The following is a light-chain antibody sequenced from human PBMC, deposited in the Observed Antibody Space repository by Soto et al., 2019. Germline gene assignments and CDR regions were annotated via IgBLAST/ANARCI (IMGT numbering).Light chain of an antibody. CDR1: QSVFNNH. Sequence: EIVLTQSPGTLSLSPGERATLSCRASQSVFNNHIGWYQQKPGQAPRLLIYGASTRATGIPAKFSGGGSGTDLTLTISRLEPEDFAVYFCQQYVTAPRTFGQGTKVDIK. V-gene: IGKV3-20*01. CDR3: QQYVTAPRT. CDR2: GAS. J-gene: IGKJ1*01.